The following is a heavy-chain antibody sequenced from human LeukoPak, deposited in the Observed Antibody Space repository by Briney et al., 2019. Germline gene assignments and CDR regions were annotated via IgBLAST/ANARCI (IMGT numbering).Heavy chain of an antibody. D-gene: IGHD3-22*01. J-gene: IGHJ3*02. CDR2: IYYSGST. CDR1: GGSISSYY. CDR3: ARVGSSSGDAFDI. Sequence: SETLSLTCTVSGGSISSYYWSWIRQTPGKGLEWIGYIYYSGSTNYNPPLKSRVTISVDTSKNQFSLKLSSVTAADTAVYYCARVGSSSGDAFDIWGQGTMVTVSS. V-gene: IGHV4-59*01.